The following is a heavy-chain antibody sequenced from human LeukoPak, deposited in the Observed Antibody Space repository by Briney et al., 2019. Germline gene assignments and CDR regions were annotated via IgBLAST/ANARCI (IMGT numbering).Heavy chain of an antibody. V-gene: IGHV4-39*07. CDR3: AGSIAARPLLDY. CDR2: IYYSGST. D-gene: IGHD6-6*01. Sequence: SETLSLTCTVSGGSISSSSYYWGWIRQPPGKGLEWIGSIYYSGSTYYNPSLKSRVTISVDTSKNQFSLKVSSVTAADTAVYYCAGSIAARPLLDYWGQGTLVTVSS. J-gene: IGHJ4*02. CDR1: GGSISSSSYY.